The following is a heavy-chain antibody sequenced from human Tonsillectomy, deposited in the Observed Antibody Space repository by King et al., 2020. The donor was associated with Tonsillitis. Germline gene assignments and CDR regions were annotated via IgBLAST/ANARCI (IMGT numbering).Heavy chain of an antibody. V-gene: IGHV4-59*08. J-gene: IGHJ4*02. D-gene: IGHD2-21*01. CDR1: GGSIISYY. CDR3: ARQAYCSGAYCSPFDY. CDR2: IYYSGST. Sequence: QLQESGPGLVKPSETLSLTCTVSGGSIISYYWTWIRQRPGKGLEWIGYIYYSGSTNFNPSLESRVTMSADTSKSQFSLRLKSVTAADTAVYYCARQAYCSGAYCSPFDYWGQGTLVTVSS.